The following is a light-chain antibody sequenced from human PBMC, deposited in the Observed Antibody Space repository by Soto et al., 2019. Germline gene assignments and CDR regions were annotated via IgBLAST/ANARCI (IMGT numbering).Light chain of an antibody. CDR2: HNN. J-gene: IGLJ2*01. CDR1: SSNIENNP. CDR3: AAWDDTLNGVV. Sequence: QSVLTQPPSASGTPGQRVTISCSGSSSNIENNPVNWYQQLPGAAPKLLIYHNNQRPSGVPARFSGSKAGTSASLAISGLQSEDEEDYYCAAWDDTLNGVVFGGGTKVTVL. V-gene: IGLV1-44*01.